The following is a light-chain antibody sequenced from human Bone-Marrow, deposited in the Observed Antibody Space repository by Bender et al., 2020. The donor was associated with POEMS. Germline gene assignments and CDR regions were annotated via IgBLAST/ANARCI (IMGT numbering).Light chain of an antibody. CDR1: SSDVGHYSL. CDR2: EAT. J-gene: IGLJ1*01. V-gene: IGLV2-23*02. Sequence: QSALTQPASVSGSHGQSITISCTGTSSDVGHYSLVSWYQHHPGKVPKLMLYEATKRPSGVSTRFSGSKSGNTASLTISGLQAEDEADYYCCSFAHSSTFVFGTGTKVTVL. CDR3: CSFAHSSTFV.